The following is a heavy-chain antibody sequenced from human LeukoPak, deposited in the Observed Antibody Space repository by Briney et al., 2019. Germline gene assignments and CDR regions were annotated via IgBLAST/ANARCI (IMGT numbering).Heavy chain of an antibody. D-gene: IGHD2-2*01. CDR3: ARQWSRTQYYYYMDV. V-gene: IGHV1-18*01. J-gene: IGHJ6*03. Sequence: ASVKVSCKASGYTFTSYGISWVRQAPGQGLEWMGWISAYNGNTNYAQKLQGRVTMTTDTSTSTAYMELRSLRSEDTAVYYCARQWSRTQYYYYMDVWGKGTTVTVSS. CDR2: ISAYNGNT. CDR1: GYTFTSYG.